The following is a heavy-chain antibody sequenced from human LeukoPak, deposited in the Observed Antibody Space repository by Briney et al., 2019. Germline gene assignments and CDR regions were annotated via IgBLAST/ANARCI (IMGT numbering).Heavy chain of an antibody. D-gene: IGHD2-8*01. Sequence: GESLKISCKGSGYSFTSYWIGWVRQMPGKGLEWMGIIYPDDSDTKYSPSFQGQVTISADESISTAYLQWSSLKASDTAMYYCARLAFCTNAVCLSNYYYSMDVWGRGTTVTVSS. CDR2: IYPDDSDT. V-gene: IGHV5-51*03. J-gene: IGHJ6*04. CDR1: GYSFTSYW. CDR3: ARLAFCTNAVCLSNYYYSMDV.